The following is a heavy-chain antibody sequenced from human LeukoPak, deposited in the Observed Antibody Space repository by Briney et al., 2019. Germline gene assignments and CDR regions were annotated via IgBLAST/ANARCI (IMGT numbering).Heavy chain of an antibody. CDR1: GFTFSSYE. CDR2: ISSSGSTI. J-gene: IGHJ4*02. CDR3: VLWDMWEPTFDY. D-gene: IGHD1-26*01. V-gene: IGHV3-48*03. Sequence: GGSLRLSCAASGFTFSSYEMNWVRQAPGKGLEWVSYISSSGSTIYYADSVKGRFTISRDNAKNSLYLQMNSLRAEDTAVYYCVLWDMWEPTFDYWGQGTLVTVSS.